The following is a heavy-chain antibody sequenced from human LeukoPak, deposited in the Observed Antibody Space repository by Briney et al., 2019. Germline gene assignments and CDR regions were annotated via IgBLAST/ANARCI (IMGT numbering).Heavy chain of an antibody. CDR2: FYASGST. CDR3: ARVDTAMAPLDY. CDR1: GGSISSGGYF. V-gene: IGHV4-61*02. Sequence: SETLSLTCTVSGGSISSGGYFWSWIRQPAGKGLEWIGRFYASGSTNYNPSLQSRVTISVDTSKNQFSLKLTSVTAADTAVYYCARVDTAMAPLDYWGQGTLVTVSS. D-gene: IGHD5-18*01. J-gene: IGHJ4*02.